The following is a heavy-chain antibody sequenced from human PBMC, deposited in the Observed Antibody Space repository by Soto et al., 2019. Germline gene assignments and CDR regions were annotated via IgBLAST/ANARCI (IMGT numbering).Heavy chain of an antibody. CDR2: IYWDDDK. CDR1: GFSLSTSGVG. J-gene: IGHJ6*03. D-gene: IGHD4-17*01. Sequence: SGPTLVNPTQTLTLTCTFSGFSLSTSGVGVGWIRQPPGKALEWLALIYWDDDKRYSPSLKSRLTITKDTSKNQVVLTMTNMDPVDTATYYCALKSFLHGDYDYYYYMDVWGKGTTVTVSS. CDR3: ALKSFLHGDYDYYYYMDV. V-gene: IGHV2-5*02.